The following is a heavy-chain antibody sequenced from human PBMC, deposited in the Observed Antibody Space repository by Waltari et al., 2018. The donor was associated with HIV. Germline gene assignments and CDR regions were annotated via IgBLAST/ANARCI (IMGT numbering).Heavy chain of an antibody. CDR3: VRDDPGYVPIDY. CDR2: LRRDTYEA. J-gene: IGHJ4*02. CDR1: GFDFSRFS. Sequence: LVQSGGGEAQEGGSLLLSCSGSGFDFSRFSLNWVRQTPRRGLGWVASLRRDTYEANYLASVRGRFTISRDNAKSSAFLEMTGLRVEDTATYYCVRDDPGYVPIDYWGQGSQVIVS. V-gene: IGHV3-21*04. D-gene: IGHD3-10*02.